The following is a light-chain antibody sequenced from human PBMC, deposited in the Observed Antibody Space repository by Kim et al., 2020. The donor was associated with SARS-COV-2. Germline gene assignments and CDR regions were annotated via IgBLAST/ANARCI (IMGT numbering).Light chain of an antibody. J-gene: IGKJ2*01. Sequence: LSVSPGERATLTCRASQTISNNLAWYQQKPGQAPSLIMYGSSTRATDIPARFTGSGSGTEFTLTISSLQSEDFAVYYCQQYNKRYTFGQGTKLEI. CDR2: GSS. CDR1: QTISNN. V-gene: IGKV3-15*01. CDR3: QQYNKRYT.